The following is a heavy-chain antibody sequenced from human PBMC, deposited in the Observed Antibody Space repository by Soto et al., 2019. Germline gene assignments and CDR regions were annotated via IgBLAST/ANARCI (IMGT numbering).Heavy chain of an antibody. CDR2: IGTAGDT. D-gene: IGHD6-13*01. CDR1: GFTFSSYD. J-gene: IGHJ6*02. CDR3: ARDTRRPLVGNYDGMDV. V-gene: IGHV3-13*01. Sequence: EVQLVESGGGLVQPGGSLRLSCAASGFTFSSYDMHWVRQATGKGREWVSAIGTAGDTYYPGSVKGRFTNSRENAKNSLYLQMNSLRAEDTAVYYCARDTRRPLVGNYDGMDVWGQWTTVTVSS.